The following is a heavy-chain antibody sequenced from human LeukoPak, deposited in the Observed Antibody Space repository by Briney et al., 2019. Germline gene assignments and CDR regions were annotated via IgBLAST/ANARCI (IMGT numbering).Heavy chain of an antibody. CDR2: ISGSGGST. CDR1: GFTFSTYA. Sequence: HPGGPLRLSCAASGFTFSTYAMSWVRLAPGKGLKWVSGISGSGGSTYYEDSVKGRFTSSRDNSNNTLYVQMNSLRVEDTAVYYCAKSGVGELPVLYFDYWGQGTLVTVSS. CDR3: AKSGVGELPVLYFDY. J-gene: IGHJ4*02. D-gene: IGHD3-10*01. V-gene: IGHV3-23*01.